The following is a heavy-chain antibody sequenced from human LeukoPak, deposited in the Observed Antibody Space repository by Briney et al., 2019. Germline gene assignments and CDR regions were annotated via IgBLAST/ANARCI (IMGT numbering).Heavy chain of an antibody. V-gene: IGHV3-7*01. CDR1: GFTLSNHW. CDR2: IKQDGSEK. J-gene: IGHJ6*03. D-gene: IGHD6-19*01. CDR3: ARVYSSGWYSDYYYMDV. Sequence: GGSLRLSCAASGFTLSNHWMTWVRQAPGKGLEWVARIKQDGSEKHYVDSVKGRFTISRDNAKNSLYMQMNSLRAEGTAVYYCARVYSSGWYSDYYYMDVWGKGTTVTVSS.